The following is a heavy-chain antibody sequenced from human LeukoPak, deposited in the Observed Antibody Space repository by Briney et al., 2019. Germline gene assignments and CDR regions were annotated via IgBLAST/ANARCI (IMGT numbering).Heavy chain of an antibody. CDR2: IYYSGST. Sequence: PSETLSLTCTVSGGSISSGDYYWSWIRQPPGKGLEWIGDIYYSGSTYYNPSLKSRVTISVDTSKNQFSLKLSSVTAADTAVYYCARGGHLDDFWSGYYFYWGQGTLVTVSS. J-gene: IGHJ4*02. V-gene: IGHV4-30-4*08. CDR1: GGSISSGDYY. CDR3: ARGGHLDDFWSGYYFY. D-gene: IGHD3-3*01.